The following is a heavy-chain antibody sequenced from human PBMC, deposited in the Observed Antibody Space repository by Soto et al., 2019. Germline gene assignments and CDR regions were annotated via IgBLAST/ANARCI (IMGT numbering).Heavy chain of an antibody. CDR1: GNTFTSYY. CDR3: ARVADYYDSTPGVFDI. CDR2: INPSGGST. V-gene: IGHV1-46*01. Sequence: ASVKVSCKASGNTFTSYYMHWVRQAPGQGLEWMGIINPSGGSTSYAQKFQGRVTMTRDTSTSTVYMEPSSLRSEDTAVYYCARVADYYDSTPGVFDIWGHGTLATVS. J-gene: IGHJ3*02. D-gene: IGHD3-22*01.